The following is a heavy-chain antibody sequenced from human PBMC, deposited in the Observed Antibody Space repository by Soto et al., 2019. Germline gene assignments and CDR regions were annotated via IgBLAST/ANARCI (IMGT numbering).Heavy chain of an antibody. D-gene: IGHD2-2*01. J-gene: IGHJ6*02. Sequence: CGSLRLSCAASGISFSSYAMNWVRQAPGKGLEWVSGISGDGGSIYYADSVKGRFTISRDNSKNTLYLQMKSLRAEDSAIYYCAKVPAAHWYYEGMDVWGQGTTVTVS. V-gene: IGHV3-23*01. CDR2: ISGDGGSI. CDR3: AKVPAAHWYYEGMDV. CDR1: GISFSSYA.